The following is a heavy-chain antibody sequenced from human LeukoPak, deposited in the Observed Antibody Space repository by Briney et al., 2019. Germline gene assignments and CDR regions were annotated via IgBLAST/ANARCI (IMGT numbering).Heavy chain of an antibody. Sequence: GGSLRLSCAASGFTFSNAWMSWVRQVPGRGLEWVSVIYSGGSTYYADSVKGRFTISRDNSKNTLYLQMNSLRAEDTAVYYCARDTFTEGLDIWGHGTLVTVSS. CDR3: ARDTFTEGLDI. V-gene: IGHV3-66*01. CDR2: IYSGGST. CDR1: GFTFSNAW. D-gene: IGHD2/OR15-2a*01. J-gene: IGHJ3*02.